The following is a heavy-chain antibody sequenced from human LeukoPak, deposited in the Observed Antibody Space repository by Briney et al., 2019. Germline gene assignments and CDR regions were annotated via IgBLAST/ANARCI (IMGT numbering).Heavy chain of an antibody. CDR1: GGSISSSSYY. CDR3: ARLERQQLIQSVLYHYFDL. J-gene: IGHJ2*01. D-gene: IGHD6-13*01. Sequence: SETLSLTCTVSGGSISSSSYYWGWIRQPPGKGLEWIGSIYFSGSTYYNPSLKSRVTISVDTSKNQFSLKLSSVTAADTAVYYCARLERQQLIQSVLYHYFDLWGRGTLVTVSS. CDR2: IYFSGST. V-gene: IGHV4-39*07.